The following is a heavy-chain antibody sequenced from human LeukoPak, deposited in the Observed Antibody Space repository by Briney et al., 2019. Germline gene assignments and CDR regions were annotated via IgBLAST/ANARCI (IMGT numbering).Heavy chain of an antibody. CDR3: ARDVGSAMVGLHMDV. CDR2: ISSSSSHI. Sequence: GGSLRLSCAASAFSLSSSSMNWVRQAQGKGREWVSSISSSSSHIYYADSVEGRLNMYRDQAKNSLYLQMNSLTAKGTAVYYCARDVGSAMVGLHMDVCGKRATVT. CDR1: AFSLSSSS. J-gene: IGHJ6*03. D-gene: IGHD5-18*01. V-gene: IGHV3-21*01.